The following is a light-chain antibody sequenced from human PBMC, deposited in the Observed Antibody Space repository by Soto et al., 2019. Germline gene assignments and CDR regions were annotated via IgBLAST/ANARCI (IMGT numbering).Light chain of an antibody. CDR3: QQRNIWPPVT. CDR1: QSVTSD. CDR2: EIS. J-gene: IGKJ5*01. V-gene: IGKV3-11*01. Sequence: EILLTQSPATLSLSPGDRANLSCRASQSVTSDLAWFPQTPGQAPRLLVYEISNRATGIPARFSASGSGTDFTLTISSLEPEASAIYYGQQRNIWPPVTFCPGTRLEI.